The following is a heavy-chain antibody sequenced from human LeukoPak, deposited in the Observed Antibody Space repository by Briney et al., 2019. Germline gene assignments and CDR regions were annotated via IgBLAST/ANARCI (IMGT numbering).Heavy chain of an antibody. J-gene: IGHJ1*01. CDR2: IYYSGST. D-gene: IGHD4-17*01. CDR3: ARSMTTVTEGLFQH. CDR1: GGSVSSYY. Sequence: PSETLSLTCTVSGGSVSSYYWSWIRQPPGKGLEWIGYIYYSGSTYYNPSLKSRVTISVDTSKNQFSLKLSSVTAADTAVYYCARSMTTVTEGLFQHWGQGTLVTVSS. V-gene: IGHV4-59*06.